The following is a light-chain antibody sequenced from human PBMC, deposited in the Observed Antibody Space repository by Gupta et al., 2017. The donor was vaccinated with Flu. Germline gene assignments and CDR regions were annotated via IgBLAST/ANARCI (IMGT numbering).Light chain of an antibody. CDR1: QDISNN. Sequence: DIQMTQSPSSLSASVGDRVTITCQASQDISNNLNWYQQKPRKAPKLLIYDASNLETGVPSRFSGSGSGTDFTFTISSLQPEDIATYYCQQYDNLPFTFGPGTKVDIK. CDR2: DAS. J-gene: IGKJ3*01. V-gene: IGKV1-33*01. CDR3: QQYDNLPFT.